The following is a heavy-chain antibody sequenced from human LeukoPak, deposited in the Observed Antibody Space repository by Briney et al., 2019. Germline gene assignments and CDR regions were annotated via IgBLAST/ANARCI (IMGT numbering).Heavy chain of an antibody. J-gene: IGHJ4*02. CDR1: GYTFTGYY. Sequence: ASVKVSCKASGYTFTGYYMHWVRQAPGQGLEWTGWINPNSGGTNYAQKFQGRVTMTRDTSISTAYMELSRLRSEDTAVYYCARDRYSSSWYRFDYWGQGTLVTVSS. CDR3: ARDRYSSSWYRFDY. D-gene: IGHD6-13*01. V-gene: IGHV1-2*02. CDR2: INPNSGGT.